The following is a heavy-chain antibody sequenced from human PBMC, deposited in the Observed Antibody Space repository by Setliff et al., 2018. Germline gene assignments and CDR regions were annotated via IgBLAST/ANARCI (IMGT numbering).Heavy chain of an antibody. CDR3: VKWDSKYVSGSHYMDV. V-gene: IGHV3-23*01. CDR2: VSGGGDYT. Sequence: GGSLRLSCEASGFIFKNHALTWVRQVPGKGLEWVSAVSGGGDYTYYADSVKGRFTISRDNSKNTVYLQVNTLRPEDTAVYYCVKWDSKYVSGSHYMDVWGKGTTVTVSS. J-gene: IGHJ6*03. D-gene: IGHD3-16*01. CDR1: GFIFKNHA.